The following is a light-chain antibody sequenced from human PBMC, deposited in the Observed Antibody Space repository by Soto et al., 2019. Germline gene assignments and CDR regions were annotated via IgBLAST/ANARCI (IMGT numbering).Light chain of an antibody. CDR2: EVS. J-gene: IGLJ1*01. V-gene: IGLV2-14*01. Sequence: QSALTQPASVSGSPGQSITISCTGTSSDVGGYNSVSWYQHHPGKAPQLMIYEVSNRPSGVSNRCSGSKSGNTAALTISGLQDADEADYYCSSYTTSTSLYVFGTGTKLTVL. CDR3: SSYTTSTSLYV. CDR1: SSDVGGYNS.